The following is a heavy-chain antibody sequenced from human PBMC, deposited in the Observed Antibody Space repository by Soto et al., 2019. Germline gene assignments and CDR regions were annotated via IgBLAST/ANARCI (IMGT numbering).Heavy chain of an antibody. D-gene: IGHD1-26*01. Sequence: PGGPLRLSCAASGFTSSSYAMSWVRQAPGKGLEWVSAISGSGGSTYYADSVKGRFTISRDNSKNKLYLQMNSLRAEDTAVYYCAKGSNPWELEHFDYWGQGPLVTVSS. CDR1: GFTSSSYA. CDR3: AKGSNPWELEHFDY. V-gene: IGHV3-23*01. J-gene: IGHJ4*02. CDR2: ISGSGGST.